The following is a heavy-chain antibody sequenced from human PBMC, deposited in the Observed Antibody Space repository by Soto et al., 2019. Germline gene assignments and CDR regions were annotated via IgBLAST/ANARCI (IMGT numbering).Heavy chain of an antibody. D-gene: IGHD3-3*01. J-gene: IGHJ6*02. CDR2: ISYDGSNK. CDR1: GFTFSSYG. CDR3: RTGGYYDFWSGYQNYYYGMDV. Sequence: GGSLRLSCAASGFTFSSYGMHWVRQAPGKGLEWVAVISYDGSNKYYADSVKGRFTISRDNSKNTLYLQMNSLRAEDTAVYYCRTGGYYDFWSGYQNYYYGMDVWGQGTTVTVSS. V-gene: IGHV3-30*03.